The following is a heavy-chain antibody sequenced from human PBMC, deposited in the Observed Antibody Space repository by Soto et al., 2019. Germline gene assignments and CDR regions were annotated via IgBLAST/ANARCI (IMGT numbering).Heavy chain of an antibody. V-gene: IGHV4-31*03. J-gene: IGHJ4*02. Sequence: QVQLQESGPGLVKPSQTLSLTCTVSGGSISSGGYYWSWIRQHPGKGLEWIGYIYYSGSTYYNPSLKSRVTISVDTSKNQFSLKLSSVTAADTAVYYCARSARHTMVRGVIDYWGQGTLVTVSS. CDR3: ARSARHTMVRGVIDY. D-gene: IGHD3-10*01. CDR1: GGSISSGGYY. CDR2: IYYSGST.